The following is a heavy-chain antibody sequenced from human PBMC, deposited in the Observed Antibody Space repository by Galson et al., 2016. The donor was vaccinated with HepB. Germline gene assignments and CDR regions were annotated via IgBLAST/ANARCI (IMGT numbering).Heavy chain of an antibody. CDR3: ARPSGSYLVNSYYYSMDV. Sequence: SVKVSCKASGDNFNIFNTYGLSWVRQAPGQGLEWMGGIIPIYGTTNYAQKFQGRVTITADESTSTAFLEVTSLTSDDTAVYYCARPSGSYLVNSYYYSMDVRGQGTTVTVSS. V-gene: IGHV1-69*13. CDR2: IIPIYGTT. D-gene: IGHD1-26*01. CDR1: GDNFNIFNTYG. J-gene: IGHJ6*02.